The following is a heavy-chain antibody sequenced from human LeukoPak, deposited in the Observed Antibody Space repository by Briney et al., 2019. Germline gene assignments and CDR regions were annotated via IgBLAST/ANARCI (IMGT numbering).Heavy chain of an antibody. D-gene: IGHD1-26*01. CDR1: GGSISNTNW. Sequence: PSETLSLTCDVSGGSISNTNWWSWVRQPPGQGLEWIGEVSLAGQTNYNPSLNARVTMSLDESSNQLSLKLTSVTAADTAIYYCSRESGAFRPFGYWGQGTLVIVPS. V-gene: IGHV4-4*02. CDR3: SRESGAFRPFGY. CDR2: VSLAGQT. J-gene: IGHJ4*02.